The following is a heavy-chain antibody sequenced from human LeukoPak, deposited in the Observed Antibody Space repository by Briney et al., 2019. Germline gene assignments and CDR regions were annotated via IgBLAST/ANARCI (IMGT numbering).Heavy chain of an antibody. CDR2: IKQDGSEK. J-gene: IGHJ5*02. V-gene: IGHV3-7*01. CDR1: GFTFSSYW. Sequence: PGGSLRLSCAASGFTFSSYWMSRVRQAPGKGLEWVANIKQDGSEKYYVDSVKGRFTISRDNAKNSLYLQMNSLRAEDTAVYYCARDCMDSNYGEKWFDPWGQGTLVTVSS. CDR3: ARDCMDSNYGEKWFDP. D-gene: IGHD4-4*01.